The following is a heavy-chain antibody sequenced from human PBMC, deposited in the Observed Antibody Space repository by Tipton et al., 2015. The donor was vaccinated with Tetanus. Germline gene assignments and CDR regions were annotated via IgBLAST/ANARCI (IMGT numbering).Heavy chain of an antibody. D-gene: IGHD3-22*01. Sequence: QVQLVQSGAEMKKPGASVKVSCTASGYTFTNYYIYWVRQAPGQGLEWMGWIDPNSGGTVYAQKFQGRVTMTRDTSISTAYMELRSLRSDDTAVYYCARDRGDYIYYGMDVWGPGTTVTAS. CDR2: IDPNSGGT. V-gene: IGHV1-2*02. CDR1: GYTFTNYY. CDR3: ARDRGDYIYYGMDV. J-gene: IGHJ6*02.